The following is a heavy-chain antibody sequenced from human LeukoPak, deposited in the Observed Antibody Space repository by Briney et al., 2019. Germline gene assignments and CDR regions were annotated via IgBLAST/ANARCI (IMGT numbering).Heavy chain of an antibody. CDR2: VNSDGLST. Sequence: PGGSLRLSCAASGFTFSSSWMHWVRQGPGKGLVWVSRVNSDGLSTTYADSVKGRFTISRDNAKNTLFLHMNSLRAEDTAVYYCASAPPGITASSDYWGQGTLVTVSS. J-gene: IGHJ4*02. V-gene: IGHV3-74*01. CDR1: GFTFSSSW. CDR3: ASAPPGITASSDY. D-gene: IGHD6-13*01.